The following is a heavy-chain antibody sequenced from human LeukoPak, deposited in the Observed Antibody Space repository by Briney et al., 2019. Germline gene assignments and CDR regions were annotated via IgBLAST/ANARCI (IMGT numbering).Heavy chain of an antibody. CDR1: GFTFSDYY. V-gene: IGHV3-11*06. CDR2: ISSSSSYT. Sequence: GGSLRLSCAASGFTFSDYYMSWIRQAPGKGLEWVSYISSSSSYTNYADSVKGRFTISRDNAKNSLYLQMNSLRAEDTAVYYCARDFGSSFRELFSPADYWGQGTLVTVSS. D-gene: IGHD3-10*01. CDR3: ARDFGSSFRELFSPADY. J-gene: IGHJ4*02.